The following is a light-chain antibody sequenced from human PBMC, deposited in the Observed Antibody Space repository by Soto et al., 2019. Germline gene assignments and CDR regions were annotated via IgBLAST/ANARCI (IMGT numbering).Light chain of an antibody. V-gene: IGKV3-15*01. CDR2: GAS. CDR1: QRVSSN. CDR3: QRYYNWRYS. J-gene: IGKJ2*01. Sequence: EIVMTQSPATLSVSPGERTTLSCRASQRVSSNFAWYRQIPGQAPTLLIYGASTRATGIPASFSGGGSGTEFTFTISCVQSESFVVYYCQRYYNWRYSFGQGTKLVSK.